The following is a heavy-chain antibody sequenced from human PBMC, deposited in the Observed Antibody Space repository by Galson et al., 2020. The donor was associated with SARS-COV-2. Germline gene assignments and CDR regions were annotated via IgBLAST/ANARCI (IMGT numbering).Heavy chain of an antibody. CDR1: DAPMTSYY. J-gene: IGHJ6*02. V-gene: IGHV4-59*01. Sequence: QTLSLTCSDSDAPMTSYYWSWIRQPPRKGLEWMGYISDSGSTSNNPSLRSRVTISVDLSKNQLSLKVTSVTAANTPVYYCARDPAPLYGDNYYYGMEVWGRGTTVTGSS. D-gene: IGHD4-17*01. CDR2: ISDSGST. CDR3: ARDPAPLYGDNYYYGMEV.